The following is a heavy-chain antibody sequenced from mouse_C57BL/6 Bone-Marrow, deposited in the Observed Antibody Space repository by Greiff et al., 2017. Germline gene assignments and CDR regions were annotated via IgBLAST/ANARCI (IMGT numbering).Heavy chain of an antibody. D-gene: IGHD3-3*01. V-gene: IGHV1-20*01. CDR1: GYSFTGYF. Sequence: EVQGVESGPELVKPGDSVKISCKASGYSFTGYFMNWVMPSHGKSLEWIGRINPYNGDTFYNQKFKGKATLTVDKSSSPAHMELRSLTSEASAGYYCARDGDGEDYWGQGTTLTVSS. J-gene: IGHJ2*01. CDR3: ARDGDGEDY. CDR2: INPYNGDT.